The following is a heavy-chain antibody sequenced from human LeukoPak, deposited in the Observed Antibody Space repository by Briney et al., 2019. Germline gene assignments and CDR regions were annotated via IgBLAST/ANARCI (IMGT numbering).Heavy chain of an antibody. CDR1: GFTFSSYG. Sequence: GGSLRLSCAASGFTFSSYGMHWVRQAPGKGLEWVAFIRYDGSNKYYADSVKGRFTISRDNSKNTLYLQMNSLRAEDTAVYYCAKEAAVAAAGQAGGGYYYYYMDVWGKGTTVTVSS. D-gene: IGHD6-13*01. CDR2: IRYDGSNK. V-gene: IGHV3-30*02. J-gene: IGHJ6*03. CDR3: AKEAAVAAAGQAGGGYYYYYMDV.